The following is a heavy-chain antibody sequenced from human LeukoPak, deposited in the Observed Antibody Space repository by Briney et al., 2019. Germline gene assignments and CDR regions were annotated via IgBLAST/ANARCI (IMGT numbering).Heavy chain of an antibody. CDR2: IYYSGCT. V-gene: IGHV4-59*01. J-gene: IGHJ6*02. Sequence: SETLSLTCSVSGGSISSYYWSWIRQPPGKGLEYIGYIYYSGCTNYHPSLKRRVNISVDTSKDQFSLNLTSGTAADTAVYYCARLKCSSTTCPSRYVMDVWGQGTTVTVSS. CDR1: GGSISSYY. D-gene: IGHD2-2*01. CDR3: ARLKCSSTTCPSRYVMDV.